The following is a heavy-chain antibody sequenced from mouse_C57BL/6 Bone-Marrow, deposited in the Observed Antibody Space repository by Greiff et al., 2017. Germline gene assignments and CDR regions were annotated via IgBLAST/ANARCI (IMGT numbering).Heavy chain of an antibody. V-gene: IGHV1-69*01. Sequence: QVQLQQPGAELVMPGASVKLSCKASGYTFTSYWMHWVKQRPGQGLEWIGEIDPSDSYTNYNQKFKGKSTLTVEKSSSTAYMQLSSLTSEDSAVYYCAREARSYWYFDVWGTGTTVTVSS. CDR1: GYTFTSYW. CDR2: IDPSDSYT. CDR3: AREARSYWYFDV. J-gene: IGHJ1*03.